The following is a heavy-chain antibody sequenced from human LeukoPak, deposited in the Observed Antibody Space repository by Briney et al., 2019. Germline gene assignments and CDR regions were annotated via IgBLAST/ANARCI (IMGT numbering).Heavy chain of an antibody. V-gene: IGHV3-21*01. CDR1: GFTVSSNY. CDR3: ARDYGQTLDY. J-gene: IGHJ4*02. CDR2: ISSSSSYI. Sequence: PGGSLRLSCAASGFTVSSNYMSWVRQAPGKGLEWVSSISSSSSYIYYADSVKGRFTVSRDNAKNSLYLQMNSLRAEDTAVYYCARDYGQTLDYWGQGTLVTVSS. D-gene: IGHD3-10*01.